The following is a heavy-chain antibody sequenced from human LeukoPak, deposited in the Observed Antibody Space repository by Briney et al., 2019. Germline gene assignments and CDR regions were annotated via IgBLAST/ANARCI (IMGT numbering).Heavy chain of an antibody. CDR3: ARDQNGDYQDAFDI. CDR1: GFTFSSYS. Sequence: GGSLRLSCAASGFTFSSYSMNWVREAPGKGLEWVSSISSSSSYIYYADSVKGRFTISRDNAKNSLYLQMNSLRAEDTAVYYCARDQNGDYQDAFDIWGQGTMVTVSS. J-gene: IGHJ3*02. D-gene: IGHD4-17*01. V-gene: IGHV3-21*01. CDR2: ISSSSSYI.